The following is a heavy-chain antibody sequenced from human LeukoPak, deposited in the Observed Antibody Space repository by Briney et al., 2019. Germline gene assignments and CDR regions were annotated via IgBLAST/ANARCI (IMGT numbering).Heavy chain of an antibody. V-gene: IGHV3-23*01. CDR3: AKGSGDNSVYVS. J-gene: IGHJ5*02. Sequence: GGSLRLSCAAPGFTFSSYAMSWVRQAPGRGLEWVSFTSGSGGSTYYADSVKGRFTISRDNSRNTLYLQVNSLRPEDTAVYYCAKGSGDNSVYVSLGQGTLVTVSS. CDR2: TSGSGGST. D-gene: IGHD4-23*01. CDR1: GFTFSSYA.